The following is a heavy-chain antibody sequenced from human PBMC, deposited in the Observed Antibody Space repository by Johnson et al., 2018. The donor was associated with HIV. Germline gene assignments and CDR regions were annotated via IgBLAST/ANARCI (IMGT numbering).Heavy chain of an antibody. Sequence: QVQLVESGGGVVQPGRSLRLSCAASGFTFSSYGMHWVRQAPGKGLEWVAVISYDGSDKYYADSVKGRLTISRDNSKNTLYLQMNSLRAEDTAVYYCARVRGAFDIWGRGTLVTVSS. D-gene: IGHD3-16*01. CDR1: GFTFSSYG. CDR3: ARVRGAFDI. J-gene: IGHJ3*02. CDR2: ISYDGSDK. V-gene: IGHV3-30*03.